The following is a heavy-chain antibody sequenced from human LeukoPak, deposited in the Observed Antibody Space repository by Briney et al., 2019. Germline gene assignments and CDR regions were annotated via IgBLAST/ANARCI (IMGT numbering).Heavy chain of an antibody. CDR1: GGSISSFY. CDR2: IYDSGST. J-gene: IGHJ4*02. Sequence: SETLSLTCTVSGGSISSFYWSWIRQPPGKGLEYIGYIYDSGSTNYNPSLKSRVTISVDTSKNQFSLKLNSVTAADTAVFYCAANSADYNTLGSSYKVWGQGTLVTVSS. D-gene: IGHD3-10*01. V-gene: IGHV4-4*08. CDR3: AANSADYNTLGSSYKV.